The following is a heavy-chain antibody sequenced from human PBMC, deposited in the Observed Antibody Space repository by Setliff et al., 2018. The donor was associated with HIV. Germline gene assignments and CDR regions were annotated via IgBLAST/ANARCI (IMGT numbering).Heavy chain of an antibody. CDR2: IYYSGST. Sequence: LSLTCTVSGGSISSSSYYWGWIRQPPGKGLEWIGSIYYSGSTYYNPSLKSRVTISVDTSKNQFSLKLSSVTAADTAVYYCASEGSSTSFLRLYYYYYMDVWGKGTTVTVSS. D-gene: IGHD2-2*01. J-gene: IGHJ6*03. CDR1: GGSISSSSYY. V-gene: IGHV4-39*01. CDR3: ASEGSSTSFLRLYYYYYMDV.